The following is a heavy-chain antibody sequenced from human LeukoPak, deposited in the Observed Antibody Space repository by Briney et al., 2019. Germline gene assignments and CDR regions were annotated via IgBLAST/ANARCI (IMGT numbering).Heavy chain of an antibody. J-gene: IGHJ5*02. D-gene: IGHD2-21*02. CDR3: ARDTYCGGDCYSPWFDP. CDR2: IKQDGSEK. Sequence: GGSLRLSCAASGFTFSSYWMSWVRQAPGKGLEWVANIKQDGSEKYYADSVKGRFTISRDNSKNTLYLQMNSLRAEDTAVYYCARDTYCGGDCYSPWFDPWGQGTLVTVSS. CDR1: GFTFSSYW. V-gene: IGHV3-7*01.